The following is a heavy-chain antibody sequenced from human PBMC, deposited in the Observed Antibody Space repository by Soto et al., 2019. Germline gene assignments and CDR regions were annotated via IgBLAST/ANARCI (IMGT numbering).Heavy chain of an antibody. CDR2: FSSRTGAT. CDR3: AKRGCSGGSCNSFSGGFDI. J-gene: IGHJ3*02. V-gene: IGHV3-23*01. CDR1: GFTFSIYA. Sequence: GGSLRLSCEASGFTFSIYAGSWVRQAPGKGLEWLSGFSSRTGATYFADSVKGRFTISRDTSKNKMYLEMNSLRADDTAIYYCAKRGCSGGSCNSFSGGFDIWGQGTMVTVSS. D-gene: IGHD2-15*01.